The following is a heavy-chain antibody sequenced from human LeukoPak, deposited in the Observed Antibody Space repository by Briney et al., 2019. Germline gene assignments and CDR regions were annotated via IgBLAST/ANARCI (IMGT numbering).Heavy chain of an antibody. CDR1: GFTVSSNY. CDR3: ARARVWFGGLWTGYYFDY. Sequence: PGGSLRLSCAASGFTVSSNYMSWVRQAPGKGLEWVSVIYSGGSTYYADSVKGRFTISRDNSKNTLYLQMNSLRAEDTAVYYCARARVWFGGLWTGYYFDYWGQGTLVTVSS. D-gene: IGHD3-10*01. V-gene: IGHV3-53*01. J-gene: IGHJ4*02. CDR2: IYSGGST.